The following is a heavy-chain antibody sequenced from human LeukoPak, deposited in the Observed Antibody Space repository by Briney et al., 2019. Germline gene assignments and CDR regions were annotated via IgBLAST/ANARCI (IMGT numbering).Heavy chain of an antibody. V-gene: IGHV2-5*01. J-gene: IGHJ4*02. Sequence: ESGPTLVKPTQTLTLTCTFSGFSLRTSGVGVGWIRQPPGKALEWLPLIYWNDDKRYSPSLKSRLTITKDTSKNQVVLTMTNMDPVDTATYYCARSFSGITIFGVVITPFDYWGQGTLVTVSS. CDR2: IYWNDDK. CDR3: ARSFSGITIFGVVITPFDY. D-gene: IGHD3-3*01. CDR1: GFSLRTSGVG.